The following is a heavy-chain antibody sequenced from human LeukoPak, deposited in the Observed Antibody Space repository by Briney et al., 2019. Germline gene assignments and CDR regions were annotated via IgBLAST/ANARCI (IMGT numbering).Heavy chain of an antibody. V-gene: IGHV7-4-1*02. Sequence: EASVKVSCKASGYTFTSYAMNWVRQAPGQGLEWMGWINTYTGNPTYAQGFTGRFVFSLDTPVSTAYLQISSLKAEDTAVYYCARWDYDSSGYALYYFDYWGQGTLVTVSS. CDR3: ARWDYDSSGYALYYFDY. J-gene: IGHJ4*02. CDR2: INTYTGNP. CDR1: GYTFTSYA. D-gene: IGHD3-22*01.